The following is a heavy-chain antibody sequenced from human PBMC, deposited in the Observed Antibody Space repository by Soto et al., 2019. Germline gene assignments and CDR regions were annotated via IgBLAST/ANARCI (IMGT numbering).Heavy chain of an antibody. D-gene: IGHD5-12*01. Sequence: QVQLVQSGAEVKKPGSWVKVSCKASGGTFSSYTISWVRQAPGQGLEWMGRIIPIVGIANYAQKCQGRVTITADKSTSTAYMELSSLRSEDTAVYYCATTIVFGDYWGQGTLVTVSS. V-gene: IGHV1-69*02. CDR3: ATTIVFGDY. J-gene: IGHJ4*02. CDR1: GGTFSSYT. CDR2: IIPIVGIA.